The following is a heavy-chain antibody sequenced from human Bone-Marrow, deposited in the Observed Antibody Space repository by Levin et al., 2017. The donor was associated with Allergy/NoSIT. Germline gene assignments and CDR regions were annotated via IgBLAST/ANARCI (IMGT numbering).Heavy chain of an antibody. CDR1: GFTFSSYA. CDR3: ARAGTGYSYGYGDY. J-gene: IGHJ4*02. Sequence: GGSLRLSCAASGFTFSSYAMHWVRQAPGKGLEWVAVISYDGSNKYYADSVKGRFTISRDNSKNTLYLQMNSLRAEDTAVYYCARAGTGYSYGYGDYWGQGTLVTVSS. V-gene: IGHV3-30-3*01. D-gene: IGHD5-18*01. CDR2: ISYDGSNK.